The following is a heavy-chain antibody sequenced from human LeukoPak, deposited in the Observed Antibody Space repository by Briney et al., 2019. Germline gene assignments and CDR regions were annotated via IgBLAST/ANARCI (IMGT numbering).Heavy chain of an antibody. CDR3: ASPHDTPADYYDSSGALDAFDI. CDR1: GFTFSNAW. J-gene: IGHJ3*02. D-gene: IGHD3-22*01. CDR2: ISSSSSYI. V-gene: IGHV3-21*01. Sequence: PGGSLRLSCAASGFTFSNAWMNWVRQAPGKGLEWVSSISSSSSYIYYADSVKGRFTISRDNAKNSLYLQMNSLRAEDTAVYYCASPHDTPADYYDSSGALDAFDIWGQGTMVTVSS.